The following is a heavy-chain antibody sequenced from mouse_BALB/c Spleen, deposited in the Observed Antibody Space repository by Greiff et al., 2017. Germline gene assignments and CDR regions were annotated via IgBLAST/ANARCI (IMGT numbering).Heavy chain of an antibody. D-gene: IGHD2-3*01. CDR1: GDSITSGY. CDR2: ISYSGST. V-gene: IGHV3-8*02. Sequence: EVQLQQSGPSLVKPSQTLSLTCSVTGDSITSGYWNWIRKFPGNKLEYMGYISYSGSTYYNPSLKSRISITRDTSKNQYYLQLNSVTTEDTATYYCARWVDGLWYFDVWGAGTTVTVSS. J-gene: IGHJ1*01. CDR3: ARWVDGLWYFDV.